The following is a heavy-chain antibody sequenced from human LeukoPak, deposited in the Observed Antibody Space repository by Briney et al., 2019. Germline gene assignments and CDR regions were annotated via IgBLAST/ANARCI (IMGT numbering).Heavy chain of an antibody. Sequence: SETLSLTCTVSGGSIGSYYWRWIRQPPGKGLELTGYIDYSGSTNYNPSLKSRVTISVDTSKNQFYLKLSSVTAADTAVYYCARLKESYYDSSGPLVFDYWGQRTLVTVSS. V-gene: IGHV4-59*01. CDR2: IDYSGST. CDR1: GGSIGSYY. D-gene: IGHD3-22*01. CDR3: ARLKESYYDSSGPLVFDY. J-gene: IGHJ4*02.